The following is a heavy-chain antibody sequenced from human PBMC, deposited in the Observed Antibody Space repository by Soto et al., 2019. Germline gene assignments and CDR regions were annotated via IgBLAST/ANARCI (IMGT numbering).Heavy chain of an antibody. D-gene: IGHD3-16*01. CDR3: ARGQGGRWFDP. Sequence: SETLSLTCALYGLFFSGSYWSWIRQPPGKGLEWIGEINHSGSTNYNPSLKSRVTISVDTSKNQFSLKLSSVTAADTAVYYCARGQGGRWFDPWGQGTLVTVSS. J-gene: IGHJ5*02. CDR1: GLFFSGSY. CDR2: INHSGST. V-gene: IGHV4-34*01.